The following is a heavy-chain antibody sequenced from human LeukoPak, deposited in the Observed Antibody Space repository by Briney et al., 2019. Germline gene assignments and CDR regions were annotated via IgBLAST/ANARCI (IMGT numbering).Heavy chain of an antibody. CDR2: ISTTGGST. V-gene: IGHV3-23*01. D-gene: IGHD4-23*01. Sequence: GGSLRLSCAASGFSFNNYAMSWVRQAPGKRLEWVSAISTTGGSTYYADSVKGRFTVSRDNSENTLSLQMDSLRVEDTALYYCAKDWTTVVTPKGYYFDSWGQGTLVTVSS. CDR3: AKDWTTVVTPKGYYFDS. CDR1: GFSFNNYA. J-gene: IGHJ4*02.